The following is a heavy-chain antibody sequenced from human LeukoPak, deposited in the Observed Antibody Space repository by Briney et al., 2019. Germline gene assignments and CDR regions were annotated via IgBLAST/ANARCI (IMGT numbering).Heavy chain of an antibody. Sequence: PSETLSLTCTVSDDSISDYYRGWIRQPPGKGLEWIGYFYNSGRSTYNPSLKSRVTISADTSKNHFSLKLNSVTTADTAVYYCTKGAGWLIDYWGQGILVTVSS. CDR2: FYNSGRS. J-gene: IGHJ4*02. D-gene: IGHD3-16*01. CDR1: DDSISDYY. CDR3: TKGAGWLIDY. V-gene: IGHV4-59*01.